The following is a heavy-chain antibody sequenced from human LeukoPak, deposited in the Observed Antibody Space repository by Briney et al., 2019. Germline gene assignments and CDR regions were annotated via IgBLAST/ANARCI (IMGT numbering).Heavy chain of an antibody. CDR1: GGSISSYY. CDR3: ARLDSSSWYYYYMDV. CDR2: IYYSGST. Sequence: KSSETLSLTCTVSGGSISSYYWSWIRQPPGKGLEWIGYIYYSGSTNYNPSLKSRVTISVDTSKNQFSLKLSSVTAADTAVYYCARLDSSSWYYYYMDVWGKGTTVTVSS. J-gene: IGHJ6*03. D-gene: IGHD6-13*01. V-gene: IGHV4-59*08.